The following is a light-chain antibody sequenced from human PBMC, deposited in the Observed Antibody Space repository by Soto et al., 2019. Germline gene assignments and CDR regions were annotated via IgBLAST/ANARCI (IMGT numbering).Light chain of an antibody. J-gene: IGKJ5*01. CDR2: DAS. Sequence: DIQMTQSPSTLSASVGDRVTMTFRASQSIGSWLAWYQHKPGRAPKLMIYDASSLESGVPSRFSGSGSGTEFTLTISSLQPDDFATYYCQHLVAYPITFGQGTRLEIK. V-gene: IGKV1-5*01. CDR3: QHLVAYPIT. CDR1: QSIGSW.